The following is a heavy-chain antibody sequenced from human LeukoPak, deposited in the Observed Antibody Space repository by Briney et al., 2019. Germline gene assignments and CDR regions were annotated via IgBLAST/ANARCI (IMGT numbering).Heavy chain of an antibody. Sequence: GGSLRLSCAASGLTFSSYSMNWVRQAPGKGLEWVSSISSSSSYIYYADSVKGRFTISRDNAKTSLYLQMNSLRAEDTAVYYCAGIAVAASSESYFDYWGQGTLVTVSS. J-gene: IGHJ4*02. CDR2: ISSSSSYI. D-gene: IGHD6-19*01. CDR1: GLTFSSYS. V-gene: IGHV3-21*01. CDR3: AGIAVAASSESYFDY.